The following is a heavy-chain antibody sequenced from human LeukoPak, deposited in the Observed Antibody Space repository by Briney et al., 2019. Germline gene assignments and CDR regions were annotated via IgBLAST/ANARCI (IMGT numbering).Heavy chain of an antibody. D-gene: IGHD3-9*01. V-gene: IGHV1-18*01. CDR1: GYTLTELS. Sequence: GASVKVSCKVSGYTLTELSMHWVRQAPGQGLEWMGWISAYNGNTNYAQKLQGRVTMTTDTSASTAYMELRSLRSDDTAVYYCARVAPRGPNDILTALTGVDWFDPWGQGTLVTVSS. CDR2: ISAYNGNT. CDR3: ARVAPRGPNDILTALTGVDWFDP. J-gene: IGHJ5*02.